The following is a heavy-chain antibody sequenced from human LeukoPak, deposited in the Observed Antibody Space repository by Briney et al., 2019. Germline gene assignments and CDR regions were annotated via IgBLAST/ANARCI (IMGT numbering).Heavy chain of an antibody. CDR3: ARDLHGKHIVATNFDY. J-gene: IGHJ4*02. D-gene: IGHD5-12*01. CDR1: GFTFSRYW. CDR2: IKTDGSQI. Sequence: GGSLRLSCVASGFTFSRYWMNWVRQAPGKGLEWVANIKTDGSQIYYVDSVKGRFTISRDNAKNSLYLQMNSLRAEDTAVYYCARDLHGKHIVATNFDYWGQGTLVTVSS. V-gene: IGHV3-7*01.